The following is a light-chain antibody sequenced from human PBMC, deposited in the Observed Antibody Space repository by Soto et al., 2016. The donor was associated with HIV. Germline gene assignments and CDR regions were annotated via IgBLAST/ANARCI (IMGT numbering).Light chain of an antibody. Sequence: SYVLTQPPSVSVAPKQTARITCGGNNIVSKSVHWYQQKAGQAPVVVIYDDSDRPSGIPERFFASNSGNTATLTITRVEAGDEADYFCQVWDYDSDPHVVFGGGTKLTVL. CDR2: DDS. J-gene: IGLJ2*01. V-gene: IGLV3-21*02. CDR3: QVWDYDSDPHVV. CDR1: NIVSKS.